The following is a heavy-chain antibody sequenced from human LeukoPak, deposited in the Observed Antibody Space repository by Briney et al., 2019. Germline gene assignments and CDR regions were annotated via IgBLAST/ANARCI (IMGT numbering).Heavy chain of an antibody. V-gene: IGHV1-69*04. CDR3: ARDEEDQRGAWFDP. CDR2: IIPILGIA. Sequence: GASVKVSCKASGYTFISYAISWVRQAPGQGLEWMGRIIPILGIANYAQKSQGRVTITADKSTSTAYMELSSLRSEDTAVYYCARDEEDQRGAWFDPWGQGTLVTVSS. J-gene: IGHJ5*02. CDR1: GYTFISYA. D-gene: IGHD1-1*01.